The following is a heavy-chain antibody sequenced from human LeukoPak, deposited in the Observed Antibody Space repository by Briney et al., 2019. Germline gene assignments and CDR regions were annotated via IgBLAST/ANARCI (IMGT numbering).Heavy chain of an antibody. CDR1: GFTFSSYS. V-gene: IGHV3-21*01. J-gene: IGHJ4*02. D-gene: IGHD3-22*01. Sequence: GGSLRLSCAASGFTFSSYSMNWVRQAPGKGLEWVSSISSSSSYIYYADSVKARFTISRDNAKNSLYLQMNSLRAEDTAVYYCARFRGGYPYYFDYWGQGTLVTVSS. CDR3: ARFRGGYPYYFDY. CDR2: ISSSSSYI.